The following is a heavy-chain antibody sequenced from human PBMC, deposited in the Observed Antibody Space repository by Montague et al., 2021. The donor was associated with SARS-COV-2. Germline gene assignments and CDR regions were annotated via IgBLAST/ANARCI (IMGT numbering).Heavy chain of an antibody. V-gene: IGHV4-4*02. D-gene: IGHD3-10*01. CDR2: IIHSGST. CDR1: GGSISSDNW. CDR3: AGRITMVRGVTKRNNWFDP. Sequence: SETLSLTCAVSGGSISSDNWWSWVRQSPGKGLEWIGEIIHSGSTNHNPSLKSRVTMSVDKSKNDFSLKLSPVTAADTAMYYCAGRITMVRGVTKRNNWFDPWGRGILVTVSS. J-gene: IGHJ5*02.